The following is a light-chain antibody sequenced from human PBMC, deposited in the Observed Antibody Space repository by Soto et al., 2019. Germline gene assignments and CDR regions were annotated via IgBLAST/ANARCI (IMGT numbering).Light chain of an antibody. CDR2: GAS. V-gene: IGKV3-20*01. Sequence: EMVWTQCPGTLSLSPGESATFSCRARQSVSSNFLAWYQQEPGQAPRLLIYGASNRATGIPDRFSGSGSGTDFTLIISRLEPEDFAVYDCQQYDSSPRTFGQGTKVELK. CDR1: QSVSSNF. J-gene: IGKJ1*01. CDR3: QQYDSSPRT.